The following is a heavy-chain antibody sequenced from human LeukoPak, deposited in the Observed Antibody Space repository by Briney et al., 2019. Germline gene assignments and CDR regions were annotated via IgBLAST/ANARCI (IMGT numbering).Heavy chain of an antibody. CDR1: GGSISSGSYY. CDR2: IYKSGST. Sequence: PSETLSLTCTVSGGSISSGSYYWNWIRQPAGKGLEWIGRIYKSGSTNYNPSLKSRVTISVDTSKNQFSLKLSSVTAADTAVYYCARATCSSTSCYLYFDYWGQGTLVTVSS. J-gene: IGHJ4*02. CDR3: ARATCSSTSCYLYFDY. D-gene: IGHD2-2*01. V-gene: IGHV4-61*02.